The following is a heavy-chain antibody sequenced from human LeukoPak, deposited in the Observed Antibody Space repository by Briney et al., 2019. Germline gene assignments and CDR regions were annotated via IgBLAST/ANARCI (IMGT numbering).Heavy chain of an antibody. Sequence: GGSLRLSCAASGFTFSSYGMHWVRRAPGKGLEWVAFIRYDGSNKYYADSVKGRFTISRDNSKNTLYLQMNSLRAEDTAVYYCAKVDGDYVLYYYYYMDVWGKGTTVTVSS. CDR1: GFTFSSYG. V-gene: IGHV3-30*02. CDR2: IRYDGSNK. CDR3: AKVDGDYVLYYYYYMDV. J-gene: IGHJ6*03. D-gene: IGHD4-17*01.